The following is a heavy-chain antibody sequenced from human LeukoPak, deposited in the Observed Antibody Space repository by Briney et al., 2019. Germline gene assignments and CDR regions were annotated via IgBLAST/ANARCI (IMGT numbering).Heavy chain of an antibody. Sequence: GGSLRLSCAASGFTFSSYAMHWVRQAPGKGLEWVAVISYDGSNKYYADSVKGRFTISRDNSKNTLYLQMNSLRAEDTALYYCAKSRYFDWLPDYWGQGTLVTVSS. D-gene: IGHD3-9*01. CDR2: ISYDGSNK. CDR3: AKSRYFDWLPDY. J-gene: IGHJ4*02. CDR1: GFTFSSYA. V-gene: IGHV3-30-3*02.